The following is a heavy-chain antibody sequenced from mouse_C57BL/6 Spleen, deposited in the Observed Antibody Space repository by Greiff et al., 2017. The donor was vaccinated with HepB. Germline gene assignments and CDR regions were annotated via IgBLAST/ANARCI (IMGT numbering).Heavy chain of an antibody. CDR3: ARKRDYDGYYFDY. D-gene: IGHD2-4*01. Sequence: QVQLQQPGAELVMPGASVKLSCKASGYTFTSYWMHWVKQRPGQGLEWIGEIDPSDSYTNYNQKFKGKSTLTVDKSSSTAYMQLSSLTSEDSAVYYCARKRDYDGYYFDYWGQGTTLTVSS. V-gene: IGHV1-69*01. CDR1: GYTFTSYW. J-gene: IGHJ2*01. CDR2: IDPSDSYT.